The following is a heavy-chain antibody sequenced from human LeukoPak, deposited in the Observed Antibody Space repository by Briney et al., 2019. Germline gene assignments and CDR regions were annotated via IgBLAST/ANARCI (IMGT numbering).Heavy chain of an antibody. D-gene: IGHD7-27*01. CDR1: GFTFSSYS. Sequence: GGSLRLSCAASGFTFSSYSMNWVRQAPGKGLEWVSSIRSSSSYIYYADSVKGRFTISRDNAKNSLYLQMNSLRAEDTAVYYCARTTGENFDYWGQGTLVTVSS. J-gene: IGHJ4*02. CDR3: ARTTGENFDY. V-gene: IGHV3-21*01. CDR2: IRSSSSYI.